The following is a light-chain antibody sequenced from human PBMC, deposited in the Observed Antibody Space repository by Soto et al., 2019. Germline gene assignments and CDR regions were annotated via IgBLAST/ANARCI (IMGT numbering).Light chain of an antibody. V-gene: IGKV3-20*01. J-gene: IGKJ1*01. CDR3: HQYGSSPPWT. CDR1: QCVSRY. CDR2: GSA. Sequence: NVSTQSPASLSSSPGDKATLSCRVCQCVSRYLAWYQQKPGQAPRLLIYGSATRATGIPDRFSGRGAGTDFTLAISRREPEDFAVYYCHQYGSSPPWTFGQGTKVDIK.